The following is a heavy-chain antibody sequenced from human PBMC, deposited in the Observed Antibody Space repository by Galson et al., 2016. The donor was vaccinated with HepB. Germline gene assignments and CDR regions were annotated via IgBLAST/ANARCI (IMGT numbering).Heavy chain of an antibody. V-gene: IGHV3-23*01. CDR3: AKDLGSTSGFYYYTMDV. CDR1: GFTFSIYA. J-gene: IGHJ6*02. D-gene: IGHD6-13*01. Sequence: SLRLSCAASGFTFSIYAINWVRQAPGKGLDWVSTISSGGVNTYYADSVRGRFTISRDNSKNTLFLQMNGLRVEDTAVYFCAKDLGSTSGFYYYTMDVWGQGTTVTVSS. CDR2: ISSGGVNT.